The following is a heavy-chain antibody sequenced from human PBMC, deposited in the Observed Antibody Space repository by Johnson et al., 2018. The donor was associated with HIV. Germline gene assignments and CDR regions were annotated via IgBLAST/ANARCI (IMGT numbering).Heavy chain of an antibody. J-gene: IGHJ3*02. CDR1: GFTFSSYA. V-gene: IGHV3-30-3*01. CDR2: ISYDGSNK. CDR3: ARDPSYDMAHTDGFDI. D-gene: IGHD3-22*01. Sequence: QVQLVESGGGLIQPGGSLRLSCAASGFTFSSYAMHWVRQAPGKGLEWVAVISYDGSNKYYADSVKGRFTISRDNSKNTLYLQMNSLRAEDTAVYYCARDPSYDMAHTDGFDIWGQGTMVTVSS.